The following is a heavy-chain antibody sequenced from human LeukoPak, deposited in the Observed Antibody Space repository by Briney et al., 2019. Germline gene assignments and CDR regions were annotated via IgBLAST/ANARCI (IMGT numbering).Heavy chain of an antibody. Sequence: ASVKVSCKVSGYTLTELSIHWVRQAPGKGLEWMGGFDPEDGETIYSQKFQGRVTMTEDTSTDTAYMELSSLRSEDTAVYYCATVLLYDSSGYYSNYFDYWGQGTLVTVSS. CDR3: ATVLLYDSSGYYSNYFDY. CDR2: FDPEDGET. D-gene: IGHD3-22*01. CDR1: GYTLTELS. J-gene: IGHJ4*02. V-gene: IGHV1-24*01.